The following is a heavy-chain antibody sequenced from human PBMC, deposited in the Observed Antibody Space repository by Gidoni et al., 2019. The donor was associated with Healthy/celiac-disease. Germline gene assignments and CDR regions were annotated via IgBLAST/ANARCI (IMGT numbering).Heavy chain of an antibody. CDR3: ARERWAPPSYSSGWYSP. Sequence: QVQLQASGPGLVKPSQTLSPTCTVSGGSISSGGYYWSWIRQHPGKGLEWIGYIYYSGSTYYNPSLKSRVTISVDTSKNQFSLKLSSVTAADTAVYYCARERWAPPSYSSGWYSPWGQGTLVTVSS. D-gene: IGHD6-19*01. V-gene: IGHV4-31*03. J-gene: IGHJ5*02. CDR1: GGSISSGGYY. CDR2: IYYSGST.